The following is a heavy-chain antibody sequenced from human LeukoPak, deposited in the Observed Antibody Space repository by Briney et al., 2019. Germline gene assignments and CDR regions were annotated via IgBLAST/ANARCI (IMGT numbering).Heavy chain of an antibody. Sequence: GGSLRLSCATSGFTFSSYAMHWVRQAPGKGLEWVALISYDGINQYYADSVKGRFIISRDNSKNTLYLQLNSLRLEDTPVYYCTLTTXXVVYYFDYWGQGTLVTVSS. V-gene: IGHV3-30*04. D-gene: IGHD1/OR15-1a*01. CDR2: ISYDGINQ. CDR1: GFTFSSYA. J-gene: IGHJ4*02. CDR3: TLTTXXVVYYFDY.